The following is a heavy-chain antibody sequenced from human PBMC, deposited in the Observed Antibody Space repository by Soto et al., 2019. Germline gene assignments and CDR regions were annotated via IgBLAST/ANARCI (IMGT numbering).Heavy chain of an antibody. CDR3: ARSIYDILTGYYNDY. J-gene: IGHJ4*02. CDR1: GGSFSGYY. Sequence: SETLSLTCAVYGGSFSGYYWSWIRQPPGKGLEWIGEINHSGSTNYNPSLKSRVPISVDTSKNQFSLKLSSVTAADTAVYYCARSIYDILTGYYNDYWGQGTLVTVSS. D-gene: IGHD3-9*01. CDR2: INHSGST. V-gene: IGHV4-34*01.